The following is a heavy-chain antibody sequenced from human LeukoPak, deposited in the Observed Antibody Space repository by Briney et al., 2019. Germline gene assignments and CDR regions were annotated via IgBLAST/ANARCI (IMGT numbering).Heavy chain of an antibody. CDR1: GDSISSYY. CDR2: IFYSGST. Sequence: SETLSLTCTVSGDSISSYYWSWIRQPPGKGLEWIGYIFYSGSTNYNPSLKSRVTISVDTSKNQFSLKLSSVTAADTAVYHCARAAYSSSSFILSYWFDPWGQGTLVTVSS. CDR3: ARAAYSSSSFILSYWFDP. D-gene: IGHD6-6*01. J-gene: IGHJ5*02. V-gene: IGHV4-59*01.